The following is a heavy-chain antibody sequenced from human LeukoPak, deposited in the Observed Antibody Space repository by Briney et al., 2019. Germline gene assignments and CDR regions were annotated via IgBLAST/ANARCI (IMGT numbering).Heavy chain of an antibody. V-gene: IGHV3-30*02. J-gene: IGHJ4*02. CDR3: ATAVLRFLEWLEKNDY. Sequence: GGSLRLSCAASGFTFSSYGLHWVRQAPGKGLEWVAFIRYDGSNKYYADSVKGRFTISRDNSKNTLYLQMNSLRAEDTAVYYCATAVLRFLEWLEKNDYWGQGTLVTVSS. CDR1: GFTFSSYG. CDR2: IRYDGSNK. D-gene: IGHD3-3*01.